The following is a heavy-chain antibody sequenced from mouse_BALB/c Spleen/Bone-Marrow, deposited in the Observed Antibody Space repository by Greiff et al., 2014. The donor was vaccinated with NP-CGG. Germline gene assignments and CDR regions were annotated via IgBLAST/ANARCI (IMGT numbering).Heavy chain of an antibody. V-gene: IGHV1S130*01. Sequence: QVQLQQSGSVLVRPGASVKLSCKASGYTFTNSWIHWAKQRPGQGLEWIGEIHPTSGNTNYNEKFKGKATLTVDTSSSTAYVDLSSLTSGDSAVYYCARHHRFAYYFDYWGQGTTLTVSS. CDR3: ARHHRFAYYFDY. CDR2: IHPTSGNT. CDR1: GYTFTNSW. J-gene: IGHJ2*01.